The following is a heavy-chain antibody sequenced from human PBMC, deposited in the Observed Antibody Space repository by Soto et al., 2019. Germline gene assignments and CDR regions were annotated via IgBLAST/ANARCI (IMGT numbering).Heavy chain of an antibody. V-gene: IGHV1-24*01. CDR3: ATSPTAPDCSGGSCYYRGYFQH. Sequence: ASVKVSCKVSGYTLTELSMHWVRQAPGKGLEWMGGFDPEDGETIYAQKFQGRVTRTEDTSTDTAYMELSSLRSEDTAVYYCATSPTAPDCSGGSCYYRGYFQHWGQGTLVTVSS. J-gene: IGHJ1*01. CDR1: GYTLTELS. CDR2: FDPEDGET. D-gene: IGHD2-15*01.